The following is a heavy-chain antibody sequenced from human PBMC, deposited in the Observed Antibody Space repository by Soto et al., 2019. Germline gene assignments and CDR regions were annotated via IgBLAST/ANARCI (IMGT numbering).Heavy chain of an antibody. Sequence: ELQLLESGGGLVQPGGSLRLSCAASGFTFSSYAMSWVRQAPGKGLKWVSAISGSGGSTYYADSVKGRFTISRDNSKNTLYLQMNSLRAEDTAVYYCAKDTLGPYYYDSSGPDYWGQGTLVTVSS. CDR1: GFTFSSYA. CDR2: ISGSGGST. CDR3: AKDTLGPYYYDSSGPDY. D-gene: IGHD3-22*01. V-gene: IGHV3-23*01. J-gene: IGHJ4*02.